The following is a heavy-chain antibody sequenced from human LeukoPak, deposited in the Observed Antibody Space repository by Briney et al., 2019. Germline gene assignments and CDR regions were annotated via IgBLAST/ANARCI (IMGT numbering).Heavy chain of an antibody. CDR3: ARLGIAQYYYYMDV. Sequence: GGPLKISFQGSGYRFTSYWNGWVRPMPGKGAEWKGIIYPGDSDTRYSPSFQGQVTISADKSISTAYLQWSSLKASDTAMYYCARLGIAQYYYYMDVWGKGTTVTVS. V-gene: IGHV5-51*01. D-gene: IGHD7-27*01. CDR1: GYRFTSYW. J-gene: IGHJ6*03. CDR2: IYPGDSDT.